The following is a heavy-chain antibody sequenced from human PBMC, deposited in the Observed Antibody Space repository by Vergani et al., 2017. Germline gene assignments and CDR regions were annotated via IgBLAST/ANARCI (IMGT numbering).Heavy chain of an antibody. CDR3: ARDRGIAGATTGGMDV. CDR1: GGSLSSYY. Sequence: QVQLQESGPGVVQPSETLSLTCTVSGGSLSSYYWSWIRQPPGKGLEWIGYIYYSGITNYNPSLKSRVTISVDTSKNQFSLKLSSVTAADTAVYYCARDRGIAGATTGGMDVWGQGTTVTVSS. D-gene: IGHD1-26*01. CDR2: IYYSGIT. V-gene: IGHV4-59*01. J-gene: IGHJ6*02.